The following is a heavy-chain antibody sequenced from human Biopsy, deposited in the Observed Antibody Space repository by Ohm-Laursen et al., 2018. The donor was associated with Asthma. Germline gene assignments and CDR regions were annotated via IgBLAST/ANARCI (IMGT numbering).Heavy chain of an antibody. Sequence: SLRLSCAASGFTFSSYSMNWVRQAPGRGLEWVSYISSSSSTIYYADSVKGRFTISRDNAKNSLYLQMNSLRDEDTAVYYCAGDMNRDGWYFDYWGQGTLVTVSS. J-gene: IGHJ4*02. CDR2: ISSSSSTI. CDR1: GFTFSSYS. CDR3: AGDMNRDGWYFDY. V-gene: IGHV3-48*02. D-gene: IGHD5-24*01.